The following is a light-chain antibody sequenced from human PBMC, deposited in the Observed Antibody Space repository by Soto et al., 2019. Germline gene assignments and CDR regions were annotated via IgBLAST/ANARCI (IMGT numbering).Light chain of an antibody. CDR3: QQYKVWPLP. J-gene: IGKJ4*01. V-gene: IGKV3-15*01. Sequence: EIVMTQSPATLAVSPGERATLSCRASQSVSSNLAWYQQKPGQTPKLHIYVASTRATGIPARFSGSGSGTEFTLTISSLQYEDFAVYYCQQYKVWPLPFGGGTKVEF. CDR1: QSVSSN. CDR2: VAS.